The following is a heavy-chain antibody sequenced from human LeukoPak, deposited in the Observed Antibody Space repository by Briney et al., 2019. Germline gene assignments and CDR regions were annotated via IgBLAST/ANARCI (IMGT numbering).Heavy chain of an antibody. CDR2: ISSSSSYI. CDR1: GFTFSSYS. J-gene: IGHJ4*02. D-gene: IGHD3-9*01. CDR3: ARLLTGYYAFDY. V-gene: IGHV3-21*01. Sequence: PGGSLRLSCAASGFTFSSYSMNWVRQAPGKGLEWVSSISSSSSYIYYADSVKGRFTISRDNAKNSLYLQMNSLRAEDTAVYYCARLLTGYYAFDYWGQGTLVTVSS.